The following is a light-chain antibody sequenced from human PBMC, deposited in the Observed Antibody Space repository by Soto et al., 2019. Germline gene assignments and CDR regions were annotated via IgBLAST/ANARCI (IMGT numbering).Light chain of an antibody. CDR1: QGIGSW. Sequence: DIQMTQSPSSVSASVGDRVTITCRASQGIGSWLAWYQQKPGKAPKLLIYEASSLQSGVPSRFSGSGSGTDFTLTISSLQHDDFATYYCQQANIFQITLGQGTRLEIK. CDR2: EAS. V-gene: IGKV1-12*01. J-gene: IGKJ5*01. CDR3: QQANIFQIT.